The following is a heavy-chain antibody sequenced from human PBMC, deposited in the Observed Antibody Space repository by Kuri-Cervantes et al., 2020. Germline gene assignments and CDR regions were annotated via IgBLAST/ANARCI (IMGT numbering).Heavy chain of an antibody. CDR3: AKGVPYSSSWFDY. J-gene: IGHJ4*02. CDR2: ITWNSDTI. D-gene: IGHD6-13*01. V-gene: IGHV3-9*01. Sequence: GGSLRLSCAASGFTVSSNYMSWVRQAPGKGLEWVSGITWNSDTIDYADSVKGRFTISRDNAKNSLYLQMNSLRTEDTALYYCAKGVPYSSSWFDYWGQGTLVTVSS. CDR1: GFTVSSNY.